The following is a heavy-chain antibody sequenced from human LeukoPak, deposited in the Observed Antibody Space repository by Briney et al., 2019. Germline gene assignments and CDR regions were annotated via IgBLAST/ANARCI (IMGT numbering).Heavy chain of an antibody. Sequence: PGRSLRLSCAASGFTFSSYGMHWVRQAPGKGLGWVAVISYDGSNKYYADSVKGRFTISRDNSKNTLYLQMNSLRAEDTAMYYCAKDPTTVTTFLDYWGQGTLVTVSS. CDR3: AKDPTTVTTFLDY. CDR2: ISYDGSNK. V-gene: IGHV3-30*18. CDR1: GFTFSSYG. D-gene: IGHD4-17*01. J-gene: IGHJ4*02.